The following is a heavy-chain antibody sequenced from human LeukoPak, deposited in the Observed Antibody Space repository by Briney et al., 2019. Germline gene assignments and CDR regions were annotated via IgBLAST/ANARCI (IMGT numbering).Heavy chain of an antibody. CDR1: GGSISSYY. Sequence: ETLSLTCTVSGGSISSYYWSWIRQPPGKGLEWIGYIYYTGSTNYNPSLKSRVTISLDTFKTQFSLKLSSVTAADTAVYYCARHDSAGYSYFQYWGQGTLVTVSS. CDR3: ARHDSAGYSYFQY. J-gene: IGHJ1*01. CDR2: IYYTGST. D-gene: IGHD3-22*01. V-gene: IGHV4-59*08.